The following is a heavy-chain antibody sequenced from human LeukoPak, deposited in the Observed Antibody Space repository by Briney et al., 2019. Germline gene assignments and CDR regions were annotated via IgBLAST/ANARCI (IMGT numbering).Heavy chain of an antibody. J-gene: IGHJ4*02. Sequence: GASVKVSCKASGYTFTSYDINWVRQATGQGLEWMGWMNPNSGNTGYAQKFQGRVTMTRNTSISTAYMELSSLRSEDTAVYYCAINRYCSSTSCPCFDYWGQGTLVTVSS. D-gene: IGHD2-2*01. V-gene: IGHV1-8*01. CDR3: AINRYCSSTSCPCFDY. CDR2: MNPNSGNT. CDR1: GYTFTSYD.